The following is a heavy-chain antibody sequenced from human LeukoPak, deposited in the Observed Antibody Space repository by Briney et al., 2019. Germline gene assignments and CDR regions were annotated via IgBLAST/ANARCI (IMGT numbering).Heavy chain of an antibody. Sequence: GGSLRLSCAASGFTFSSYSMNWVRQAPGKGLEWVSSISSSSSYIYYADSVKGRFTISRDNAKHSLYLQMNSLRAEDTAVYYCARVRRGYSGYAFDYWGQGTLVTVSS. V-gene: IGHV3-21*01. J-gene: IGHJ4*02. CDR1: GFTFSSYS. D-gene: IGHD5-12*01. CDR3: ARVRRGYSGYAFDY. CDR2: ISSSSSYI.